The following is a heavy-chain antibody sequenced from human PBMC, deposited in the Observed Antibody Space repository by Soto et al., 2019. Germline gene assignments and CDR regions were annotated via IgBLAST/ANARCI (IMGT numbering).Heavy chain of an antibody. CDR3: AIYHPRGRGWPKLWFDP. CDR1: GGTFSSYT. CDR2: IIPNLGIA. Sequence: ASVKVSCKASGGTFSSYTISWVRQAPGQGLEWMGRIIPNLGIANYAQKFQGRVTITPDKSTSTAYMELSSLRSEDTAVYYVAIYHPRGRGWPKLWFDPWGQGTLVTVS. J-gene: IGHJ5*02. V-gene: IGHV1-69*02. D-gene: IGHD6-19*01.